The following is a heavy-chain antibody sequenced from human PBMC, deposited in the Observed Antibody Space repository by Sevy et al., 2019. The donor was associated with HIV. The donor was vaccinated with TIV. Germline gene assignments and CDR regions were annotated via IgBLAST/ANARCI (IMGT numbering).Heavy chain of an antibody. J-gene: IGHJ6*02. CDR2: IYYSGMT. Sequence: ETLSLTCTVSGVSISGYYWSWIRQSPGKGLEWIGYIYYSGMTNYNPSLKSRVTISDDTSKNQFSLKLNSVTAADTAVYYCARAAAEYYYGMDVWGQGTKVTVSS. D-gene: IGHD6-25*01. CDR3: ARAAAEYYYGMDV. CDR1: GVSISGYY. V-gene: IGHV4-59*01.